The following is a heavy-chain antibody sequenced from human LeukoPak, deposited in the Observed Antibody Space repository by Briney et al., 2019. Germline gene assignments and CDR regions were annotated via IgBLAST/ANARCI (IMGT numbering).Heavy chain of an antibody. V-gene: IGHV1-46*01. CDR2: INPSGGST. D-gene: IGHD3-10*01. CDR3: ARATIIMYYFHY. Sequence: ASVKVSCTASGYTFTSYYMRWVRQAPGQGLEWMGIINPSGGSTSYAQKFQGRVTMTRDTSTSTVYMELSSLRSEDTAVYYCARATIIMYYFHYWGQGTLATVSS. CDR1: GYTFTSYY. J-gene: IGHJ4*02.